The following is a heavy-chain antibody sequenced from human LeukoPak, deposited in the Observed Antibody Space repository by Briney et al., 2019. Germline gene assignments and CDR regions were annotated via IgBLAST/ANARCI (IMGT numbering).Heavy chain of an antibody. D-gene: IGHD3-16*01. CDR3: AKDTWPVTFGGVFDY. J-gene: IGHJ4*02. Sequence: GGSLRLSCAASGFTFSSYGMHWVRQAPGKGLEWGAVISYDGSNKYYSDSVKGRFTISRDNSKNTLYLKMNSLRAEDTAVYYCAKDTWPVTFGGVFDYWGQGTLVTVSS. CDR2: ISYDGSNK. CDR1: GFTFSSYG. V-gene: IGHV3-30*18.